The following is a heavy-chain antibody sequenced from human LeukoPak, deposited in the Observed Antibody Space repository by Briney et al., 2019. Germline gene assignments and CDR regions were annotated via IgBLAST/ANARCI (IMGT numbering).Heavy chain of an antibody. CDR2: IYYSGTT. Sequence: SETLSLTCTVSGGSINSRTYYWGWIRQPPGKGLEWIGTIYYSGTTYYNPSLKSRVTISVDTSKNQFSLKLSSVTAADTAVYYCARHGPPRAGWGRKYYYMDVWGKGTTVTISS. V-gene: IGHV4-39*01. CDR1: GGSINSRTYY. CDR3: ARHGPPRAGWGRKYYYMDV. D-gene: IGHD3-16*01. J-gene: IGHJ6*03.